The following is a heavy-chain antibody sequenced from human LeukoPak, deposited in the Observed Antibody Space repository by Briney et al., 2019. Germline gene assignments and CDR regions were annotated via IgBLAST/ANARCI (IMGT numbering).Heavy chain of an antibody. CDR3: ARDGSGIGRFDP. D-gene: IGHD3-10*01. Sequence: PSETLSLTCTVSGGSISSSSYYWGWIRQPPGKGLEWIGSIYYSGSTYYNPSLKSRVTISVDTSKNQFSLKLSSVTAADTAVYYCARDGSGIGRFDPWGQGTLVTVSS. CDR2: IYYSGST. J-gene: IGHJ5*02. V-gene: IGHV4-39*07. CDR1: GGSISSSSYY.